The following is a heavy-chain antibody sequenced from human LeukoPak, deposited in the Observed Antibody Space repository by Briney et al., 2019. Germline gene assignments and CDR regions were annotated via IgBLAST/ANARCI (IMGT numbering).Heavy chain of an antibody. CDR1: EFMFSKYA. CDR3: ARRPAIFMDGVYYYSMDV. CDR2: VSASADST. Sequence: GGSLRLSCAASEFMFSKYAMSWVRQAPGKGLEWVSAVSASADSTYYADSVKGRFIISRDNSKNTLFLQMNSLRAEDTAVYYCARRPAIFMDGVYYYSMDVWGQGTTVIVSS. V-gene: IGHV3-23*01. D-gene: IGHD2-2*01. J-gene: IGHJ6*02.